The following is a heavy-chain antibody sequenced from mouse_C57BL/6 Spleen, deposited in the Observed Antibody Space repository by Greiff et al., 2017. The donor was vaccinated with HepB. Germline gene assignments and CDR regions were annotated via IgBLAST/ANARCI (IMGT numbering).Heavy chain of an antibody. Sequence: QVQLQQSGAELVRPGASVTLSCKASGYTFTDYEMHWVKQTPVHGLEWIGAIDPETGGTAYNQKFKGKAILTADKSSSTAYMELRSLTSEDSAVYYCTRWGRRDYGSSYGFAYWGQGTLVTVSA. CDR2: IDPETGGT. D-gene: IGHD1-1*01. V-gene: IGHV1-15*01. J-gene: IGHJ3*01. CDR1: GYTFTDYE. CDR3: TRWGRRDYGSSYGFAY.